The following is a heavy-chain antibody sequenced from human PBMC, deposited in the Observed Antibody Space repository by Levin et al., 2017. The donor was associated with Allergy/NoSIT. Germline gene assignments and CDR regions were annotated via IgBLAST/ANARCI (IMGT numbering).Heavy chain of an antibody. D-gene: IGHD2-15*01. CDR2: IYYDGSKD. V-gene: IGHV3-33*01. CDR1: GFTFSSYG. Sequence: GESLKISCAASGFTFSSYGFHWVRQAPGKGLEWVAVIYYDGSKDNFADSVRGRLTISRDDSKNTVYLQMNSLRAEDTAVYYCARDVDTSSHFSRFDPWGQGTLVTVSS. CDR3: ARDVDTSSHFSRFDP. J-gene: IGHJ5*02.